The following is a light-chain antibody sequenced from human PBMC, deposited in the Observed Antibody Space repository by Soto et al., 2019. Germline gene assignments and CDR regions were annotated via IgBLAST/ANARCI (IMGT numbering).Light chain of an antibody. J-gene: IGKJ5*01. CDR2: GIS. Sequence: ELVMTQSPGTLSVSPGERATLSCRASQTVGRDYLAWYQHKPGQAPRLLIYGISNRATGIPDRFSGSGSGTEFTLTISSVQPEDVAIYYCQQYTNWHLTFGQGTRLEIK. CDR1: QTVGRDY. V-gene: IGKV3D-15*01. CDR3: QQYTNWHLT.